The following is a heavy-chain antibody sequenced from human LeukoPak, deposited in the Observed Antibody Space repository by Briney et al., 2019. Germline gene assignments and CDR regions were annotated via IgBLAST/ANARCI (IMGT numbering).Heavy chain of an antibody. CDR1: GGSISSYY. J-gene: IGHJ4*02. D-gene: IGHD5-24*01. CDR3: ARSGRWLQLEGFDY. CDR2: MYYSGST. V-gene: IGHV4-59*01. Sequence: SETLSLTCTVSGGSISSYYWSWIRQPPGKGLEWIGYMYYSGSTNYNPSLKSRVTISVDTSKNQFSLKLSSVTAADTAVYYCARSGRWLQLEGFDYWGQGTLVTVSS.